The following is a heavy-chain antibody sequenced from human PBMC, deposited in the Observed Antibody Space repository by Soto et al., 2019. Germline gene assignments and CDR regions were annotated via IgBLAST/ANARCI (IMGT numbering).Heavy chain of an antibody. Sequence: SETLSLTCTVSGGSISSGGYYWSWIRQHPVKGLEWIGYIYYSGSTYYNPSLKSRVTISVDTSKNQFSLKLSSVTAADTAVYYCARPRRGYSYGYHDSSGYYYVDAFDIWGQGTMVTVSS. V-gene: IGHV4-31*03. CDR1: GGSISSGGYY. CDR3: ARPRRGYSYGYHDSSGYYYVDAFDI. D-gene: IGHD3-22*01. CDR2: IYYSGST. J-gene: IGHJ3*02.